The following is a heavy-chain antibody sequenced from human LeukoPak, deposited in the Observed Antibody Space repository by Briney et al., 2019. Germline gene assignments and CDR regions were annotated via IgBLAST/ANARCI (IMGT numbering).Heavy chain of an antibody. Sequence: GGSLRLSCAASGFTFSSYAMHWVRQAPGKGLEWVAVISYDGSNKYYADSVKGRFTISRDNSKNTLYLQMNSLRAEDTAVYYCAKESIDYWGQGTLVTVSS. CDR1: GFTFSSYA. CDR2: ISYDGSNK. V-gene: IGHV3-30*04. CDR3: AKESIDY. J-gene: IGHJ4*02.